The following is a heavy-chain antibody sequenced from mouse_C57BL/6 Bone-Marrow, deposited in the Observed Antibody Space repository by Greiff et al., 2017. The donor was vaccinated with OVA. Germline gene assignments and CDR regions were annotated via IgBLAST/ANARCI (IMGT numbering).Heavy chain of an antibody. V-gene: IGHV5-9-1*02. D-gene: IGHD1-1*01. CDR2: ISSGGDYI. Sequence: EVKLMESGEGLVKPGGSLKLSCAASGFTFSSYAMSWVRQTPEQRLEWVAYISSGGDYIYYADTVKGRFTISRDNARNTLYLQMSSLKSEDTAMYYCTRVTLYYGSDYWGQGTTLTVSS. CDR3: TRVTLYYGSDY. CDR1: GFTFSSYA. J-gene: IGHJ2*01.